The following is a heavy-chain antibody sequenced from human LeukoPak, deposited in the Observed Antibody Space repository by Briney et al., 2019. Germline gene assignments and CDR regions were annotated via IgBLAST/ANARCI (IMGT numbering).Heavy chain of an antibody. CDR2: IYYSGST. V-gene: IGHV4-59*01. Sequence: SETLSLTCTVSGGSISSYYWSWIRQPPGKGLEWIEYIYYSGSTNYNPSLKSRVTISVDTSKNQFSLKLSSVTAADTAVYYCARVGTVGANLMNYYYYMDVWGKGTTVTVSS. D-gene: IGHD1-26*01. J-gene: IGHJ6*03. CDR1: GGSISSYY. CDR3: ARVGTVGANLMNYYYYMDV.